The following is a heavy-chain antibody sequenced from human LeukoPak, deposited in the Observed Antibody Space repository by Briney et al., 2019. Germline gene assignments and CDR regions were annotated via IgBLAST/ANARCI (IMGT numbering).Heavy chain of an antibody. CDR1: GFTLSSYW. V-gene: IGHV3-74*01. J-gene: IGHJ6*02. CDR3: ARDNTTYYDFWSGYYKAPGYYYYGMDV. D-gene: IGHD3-3*01. CDR2: INSDGSST. Sequence: GGSLRLSCAASGFTLSSYWMHWVRQAPGKGLVWVSRINSDGSSTSYADSVKGRFTISRDNAKNTLYLQMNSLRAEDTAVYYCARDNTTYYDFWSGYYKAPGYYYYGMDVWGQGTTVTVSS.